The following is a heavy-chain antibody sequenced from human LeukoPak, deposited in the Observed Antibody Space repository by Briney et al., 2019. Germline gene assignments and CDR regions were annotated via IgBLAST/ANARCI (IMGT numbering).Heavy chain of an antibody. CDR2: IYYSGST. V-gene: IGHV4-59*01. D-gene: IGHD3-9*01. CDR1: GGSISSYY. Sequence: SETLSLTCTVSGGSISSYYWSWIRQPPGKGLEWIGYIYYSGSTNYNPSLKSRVTISVDTSKNQFSLKLSSVTAADTAVYYCASILTGYFYFDYWGQGTLVTVSS. CDR3: ASILTGYFYFDY. J-gene: IGHJ4*02.